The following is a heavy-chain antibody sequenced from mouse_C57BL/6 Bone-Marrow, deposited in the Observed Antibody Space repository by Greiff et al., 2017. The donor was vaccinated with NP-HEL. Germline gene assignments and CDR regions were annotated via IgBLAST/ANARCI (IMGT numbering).Heavy chain of an antibody. CDR1: GYTFTDYY. CDR3: ERGYYGSSHRFAY. V-gene: IGHV1-26*01. D-gene: IGHD1-1*01. Sequence: EVQLQQSGPELVKPGASVKISCKASGYTFTDYYMNWVKQSHGKSLEWIGDINPNNGGTSYNQTFTGKATLTVDKSSSTAYMELRSLTSEDSAVYYGERGYYGSSHRFAYWGQGTLVTVSA. J-gene: IGHJ3*01. CDR2: INPNNGGT.